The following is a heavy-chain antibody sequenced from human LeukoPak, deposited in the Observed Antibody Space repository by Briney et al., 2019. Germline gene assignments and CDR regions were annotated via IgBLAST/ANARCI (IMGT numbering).Heavy chain of an antibody. Sequence: PGGSLRHSCTASGFTFSSYTMSWVRQAPGKGLKWVSTITTGGPNTYYADSVKGRFTVSRDDSKNTLYLQMNSLRAEDTAVYYCAKDLVVWGQGTTVTVSS. D-gene: IGHD6-6*01. CDR3: AKDLVV. V-gene: IGHV3-23*01. J-gene: IGHJ6*02. CDR2: ITTGGPNT. CDR1: GFTFSSYT.